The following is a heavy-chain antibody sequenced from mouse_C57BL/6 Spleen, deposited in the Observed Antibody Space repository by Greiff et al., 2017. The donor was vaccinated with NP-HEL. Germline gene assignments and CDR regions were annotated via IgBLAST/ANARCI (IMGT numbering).Heavy chain of an antibody. Sequence: QVQLQQPGAELVKPGASVKMSCKASGYTFTSYWITWVKQRPGQGLEWIGDIYPGSGSTNYNEKFKSKATLTVDTSSSTAYMQISSLTSEDSAVYYCERSPYCYGSSFYAMDYWGQGTSVTVSS. CDR3: ERSPYCYGSSFYAMDY. CDR1: GYTFTSYW. V-gene: IGHV1-55*01. J-gene: IGHJ4*01. D-gene: IGHD1-1*01. CDR2: IYPGSGST.